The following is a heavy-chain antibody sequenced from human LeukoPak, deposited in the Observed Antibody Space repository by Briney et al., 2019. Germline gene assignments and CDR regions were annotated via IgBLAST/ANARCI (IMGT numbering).Heavy chain of an antibody. J-gene: IGHJ6*02. D-gene: IGHD6-19*01. Sequence: GGSLRLSCAASGFTFSSYSMNWVRQAPGKGLEWVSSISSSSSYIYYADSVKGRFTISRDNAKNSLYLQMNSLRAEDTAVYYCARDGEAVADYYYYGMDVWGQGTTVTVSS. CDR1: GFTFSSYS. CDR2: ISSSSSYI. CDR3: ARDGEAVADYYYYGMDV. V-gene: IGHV3-21*01.